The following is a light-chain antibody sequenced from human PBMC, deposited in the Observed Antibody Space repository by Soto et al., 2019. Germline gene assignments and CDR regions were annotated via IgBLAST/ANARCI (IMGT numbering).Light chain of an antibody. V-gene: IGKV1-5*03. CDR3: QCYHTVSRT. CDR2: KAT. CDR1: QSISNL. Sequence: DIQMTQSPSTLSASVGDRVTITCRAGQSISNLLAWYQQKSGRAPKLLIYKATILQSGVPSRFSGSESGTEFTLTISNLQPDDFATYYCQCYHTVSRTFGQGTKV. J-gene: IGKJ1*01.